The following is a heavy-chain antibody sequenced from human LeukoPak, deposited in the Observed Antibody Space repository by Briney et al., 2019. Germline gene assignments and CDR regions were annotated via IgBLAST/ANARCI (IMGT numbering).Heavy chain of an antibody. J-gene: IGHJ5*02. V-gene: IGHV4-30-4*08. CDR1: GGSISSGDYY. CDR3: ARVGGRYDFWSGSKGIPLINWFDP. Sequence: SQTLSLTCTVSGGSISSGDYYWSWIRQPPGKGLEWIGYIYYSGSTYYNPSLNRRVTISVDTSKNQFSLKLSSVTAADTAVYYCARVGGRYDFWSGSKGIPLINWFDPWGQGTLVTVSS. D-gene: IGHD3-3*01. CDR2: IYYSGST.